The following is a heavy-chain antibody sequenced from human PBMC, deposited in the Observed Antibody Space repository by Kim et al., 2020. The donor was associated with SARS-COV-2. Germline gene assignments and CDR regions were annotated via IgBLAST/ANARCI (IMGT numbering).Heavy chain of an antibody. CDR3: ARGVGAYDAFDI. J-gene: IGHJ3*02. D-gene: IGHD2-15*01. V-gene: IGHV1-69*01. Sequence: NYAQKFQGRVTITADESTSTAYMELSSLRSEDTAVYYCARGVGAYDAFDIWGQGTMVTVSS.